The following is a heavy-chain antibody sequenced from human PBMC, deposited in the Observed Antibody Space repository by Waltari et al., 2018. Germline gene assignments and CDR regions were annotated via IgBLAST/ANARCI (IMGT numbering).Heavy chain of an antibody. V-gene: IGHV3-74*01. CDR1: GFTFSSYW. J-gene: IGHJ4*02. D-gene: IGHD1-26*01. Sequence: EVQLVESGGGLVQPGGSLRLSCAASGFTFSSYWMHWVRQAPGKGLVWVSRINSDGSSTNYADSVKGRFTSSRDNAKNTLYLQMNSLRVDDTAVYYCARRSVGAAPYYFDYWGQGTLVTVSS. CDR2: INSDGSST. CDR3: ARRSVGAAPYYFDY.